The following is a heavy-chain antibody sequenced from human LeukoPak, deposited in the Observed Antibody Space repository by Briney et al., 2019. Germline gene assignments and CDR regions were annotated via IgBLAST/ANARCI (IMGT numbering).Heavy chain of an antibody. Sequence: ASVKVSCKASGYSFISYYMHWVRQAPGQGLEWMGIINPSGGSTSYAQKFQGRVTMTRDTSTSTVYMELSSLRSEDTAVYYCARVWDYDSSGYRGGMGYWGQGTLVTVSS. CDR1: GYSFISYY. CDR2: INPSGGST. D-gene: IGHD3-22*01. J-gene: IGHJ4*02. V-gene: IGHV1-46*01. CDR3: ARVWDYDSSGYRGGMGY.